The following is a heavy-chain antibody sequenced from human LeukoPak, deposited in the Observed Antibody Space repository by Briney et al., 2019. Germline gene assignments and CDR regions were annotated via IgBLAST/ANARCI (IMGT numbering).Heavy chain of an antibody. D-gene: IGHD3-10*01. CDR2: ISAYNGNT. V-gene: IGHV1-18*01. J-gene: IGHJ4*02. CDR3: ARVAGRLLWFGELRYFDY. CDR1: GYTFTSYG. Sequence: GASVKVSCKASGYTFTSYGISWVRQAPGQGLEWMGWISAYNGNTNYAQKLQGRVTMTTDTSTSTAYMELRSLRSDDTAVYYCARVAGRLLWFGELRYFDYWGQGTLVTVSS.